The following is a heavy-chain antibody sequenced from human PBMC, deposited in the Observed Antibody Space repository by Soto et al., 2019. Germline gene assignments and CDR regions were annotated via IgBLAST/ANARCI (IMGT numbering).Heavy chain of an antibody. J-gene: IGHJ6*02. CDR2: IIPIFGTA. D-gene: IGHD2-2*01. CDR1: GGTFSSYA. Sequence: QVQLVQSGAEVKKPGSSVKVSCKASGGTFSSYAISWVRQAPGQGLEWMGGIIPIFGTANYAQKFQGRVTITSDESTMTAYLGLSSLRSEDTAGYYCASSVAKYYFYGMDVLGQGTTVTVSS. V-gene: IGHV1-69*05. CDR3: ASSVAKYYFYGMDV.